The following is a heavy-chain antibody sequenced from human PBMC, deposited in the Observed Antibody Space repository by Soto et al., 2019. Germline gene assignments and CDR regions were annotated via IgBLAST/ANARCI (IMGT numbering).Heavy chain of an antibody. V-gene: IGHV1-2*04. J-gene: IGHJ6*02. CDR1: GYTFTGYY. CDR3: ERDYYYGSGSYLRSSYYYYGMDV. D-gene: IGHD3-10*01. CDR2: INPNSGGT. Sequence: AAVKCSLKASGYTFTGYYMHWLRQAPGQVLDCIVWINPNSGGTNYTQKFQGWVTMTRDTSISTAYMELSRLRSDDKAVYYCERDYYYGSGSYLRSSYYYYGMDVWAQGTTVTVSS.